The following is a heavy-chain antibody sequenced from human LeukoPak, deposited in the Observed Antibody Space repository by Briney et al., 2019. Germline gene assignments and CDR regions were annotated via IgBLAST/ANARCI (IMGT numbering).Heavy chain of an antibody. J-gene: IGHJ4*02. CDR2: ISPSGGST. D-gene: IGHD2-15*01. CDR1: GYTFTSYD. V-gene: IGHV1-46*01. Sequence: ASVKVSCKASGYTFTSYDMHWVRQAPGQGLEWMGIISPSGGSTTYAQKFQGRATMTRDTSTNTVYMELSSLRSEDTAAYYCERVSGKGGGFDFWGQGTLVTVSS. CDR3: ERVSGKGGGFDF.